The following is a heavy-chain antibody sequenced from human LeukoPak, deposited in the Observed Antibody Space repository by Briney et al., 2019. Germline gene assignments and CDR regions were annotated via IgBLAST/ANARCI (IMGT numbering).Heavy chain of an antibody. CDR1: AGSLNSGDYY. Sequence: SQTLSLTCTVSAGSLNSGDYYWSWVSQPAGNGLGWVVRIYTPGPNYTYNPSLKSRLTIAIDTSKKQYSLKLTSVTAENTAVYYCARGIGTSYDSSRDAFDIWGQGTIVTVSS. J-gene: IGHJ3*02. D-gene: IGHD3-22*01. CDR2: IYTPGPN. CDR3: ARGIGTSYDSSRDAFDI. V-gene: IGHV4-61*02.